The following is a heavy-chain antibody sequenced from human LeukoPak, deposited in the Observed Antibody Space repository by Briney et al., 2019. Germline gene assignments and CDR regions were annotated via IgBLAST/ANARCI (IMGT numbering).Heavy chain of an antibody. D-gene: IGHD3-9*01. V-gene: IGHV4-38-2*02. CDR3: ATQYYDILTGYYFFDY. J-gene: IGHJ4*02. Sequence: SETLSLTCTVSGYSISSGYYWGWIRQPPGKGLEWIGSIYHSGSTYYNPSLKSRVTISVDTSKNQFSLKLSSVTAADTAVYYCATQYYDILTGYYFFDYWGQGTPVTVSS. CDR2: IYHSGST. CDR1: GYSISSGYY.